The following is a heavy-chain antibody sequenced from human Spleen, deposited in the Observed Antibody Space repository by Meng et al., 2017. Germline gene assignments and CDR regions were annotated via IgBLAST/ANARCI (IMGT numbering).Heavy chain of an antibody. CDR3: VRDASHYGSGSYFDL. CDR2: ISSSHSI. D-gene: IGHD3-10*01. V-gene: IGHV3-48*03. Sequence: SLKISCAATGFTFTYYEMNWVRQAPGKGLEWVSYISSSHSIYYADSVKGRFTISRDNAENSLYLQMNSLRAEDTAVYYCVRDASHYGSGSYFDLWGRGTLVTVSS. CDR1: GFTFTYYE. J-gene: IGHJ2*01.